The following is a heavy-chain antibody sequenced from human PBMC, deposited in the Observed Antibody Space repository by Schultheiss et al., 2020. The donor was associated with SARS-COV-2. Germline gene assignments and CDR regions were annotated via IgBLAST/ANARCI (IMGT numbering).Heavy chain of an antibody. Sequence: GGSLRLSCAASGFTFSSCDMHWVRQATGKGLEWVSAIGTAGDPYYPGSVKGRFTISRDNSKNTLYLQMNSLRAEDTAVYYCAKGSRDGYNFDYWGQGTLVTVSS. CDR1: GFTFSSCD. CDR2: IGTAGDP. V-gene: IGHV3-13*05. J-gene: IGHJ4*02. D-gene: IGHD5-24*01. CDR3: AKGSRDGYNFDY.